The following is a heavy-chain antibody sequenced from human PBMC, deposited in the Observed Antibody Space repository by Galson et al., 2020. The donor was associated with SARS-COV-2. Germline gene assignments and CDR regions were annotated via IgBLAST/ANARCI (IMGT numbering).Heavy chain of an antibody. CDR1: GYTFTSYA. Sequence: ASVKVSCQASGYTFTSYAMNWVRQAPGQGLEWMGWINTNTGNPTYAQGFTGRFVFSLDTSVSTAYLQISSLKAEDTAVYYCARDNTHTTGAYYFDYWGQGTLVTVSS. CDR2: INTNTGNP. D-gene: IGHD4-17*01. V-gene: IGHV7-4-1*02. CDR3: ARDNTHTTGAYYFDY. J-gene: IGHJ4*02.